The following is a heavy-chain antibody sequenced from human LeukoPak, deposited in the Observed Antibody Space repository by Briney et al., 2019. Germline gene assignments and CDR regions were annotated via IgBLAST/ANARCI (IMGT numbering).Heavy chain of an antibody. J-gene: IGHJ4*02. D-gene: IGHD6-19*01. CDR2: IKQDGSEK. CDR3: ARVPGVAKQWLGV. Sequence: GGSLRLSCAASGFTFSVYWMSWVRQAPGKGLEWVANIKQDGSEKYYVDSVKGRFTISRDNAKNSLYLQMNSLRAEDTAVYYCARVPGVAKQWLGVWGQGTLVTVSS. V-gene: IGHV3-7*01. CDR1: GFTFSVYW.